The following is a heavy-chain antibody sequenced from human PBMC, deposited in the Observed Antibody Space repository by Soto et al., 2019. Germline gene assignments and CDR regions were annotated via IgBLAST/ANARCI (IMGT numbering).Heavy chain of an antibody. V-gene: IGHV3-53*01. D-gene: IGHD3-22*01. CDR3: ARIPYDNSGTIFDY. Sequence: EVQLVESGEGLIQPGGSLRLSCAVSGITVSSYYMSWVRQAAGKGLEWVSVIYAGTITYYADSVKGRFTIYRDNSKNTLNLEMNSLRVEDTAVYYCARIPYDNSGTIFDYWGQGTLVTVSS. CDR1: GITVSSYY. J-gene: IGHJ4*02. CDR2: IYAGTIT.